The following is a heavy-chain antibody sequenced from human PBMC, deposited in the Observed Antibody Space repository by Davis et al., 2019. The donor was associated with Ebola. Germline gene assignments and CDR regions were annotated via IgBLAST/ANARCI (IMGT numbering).Heavy chain of an antibody. D-gene: IGHD3-3*01. CDR3: ARGARGLFGALMEMFDS. CDR2: IYHSGST. V-gene: IGHV4-30-2*01. CDR1: GGSISSGGYS. Sequence: PSETLSLTCAVSGGSISSGGYSWSWIRQPPGKGLEWIGYIYHSGSTYYNPSLKSRVTISVDRSKNQFSLKLSSVTAADTAVYYCARGARGLFGALMEMFDSWGQGTLVSV. J-gene: IGHJ4*02.